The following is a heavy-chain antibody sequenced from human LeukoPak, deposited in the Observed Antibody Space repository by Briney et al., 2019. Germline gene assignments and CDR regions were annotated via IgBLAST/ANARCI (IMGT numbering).Heavy chain of an antibody. J-gene: IGHJ4*02. Sequence: GGSLRLSCAASGFTFSRYAMSWVRQAPGKGLEWVSSITGSGGSIYYADSVRGRFTISRDNSKNTLYLQMNNLRVDDTAIYYCAKGGYWGQGTLVTVSS. CDR2: ITGSGGSI. CDR1: GFTFSRYA. V-gene: IGHV3-23*01. CDR3: AKGGY.